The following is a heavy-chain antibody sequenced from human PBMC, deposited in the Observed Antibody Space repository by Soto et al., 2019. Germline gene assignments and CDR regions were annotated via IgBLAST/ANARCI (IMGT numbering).Heavy chain of an antibody. CDR2: ISGSGGST. V-gene: IGHV3-23*01. Sequence: EVQLLESGGGLVQPGGSLRLSCAASGFTSSSYAMSWVRQAPGKGLEWVSAISGSGGSTYYADSVKGRFTISRDNSKNTLYLQMNSLRAEDTAVYYCANRKDIVVVPAAMPNNWFDPWGQGTLVTVSS. CDR1: GFTSSSYA. CDR3: ANRKDIVVVPAAMPNNWFDP. D-gene: IGHD2-2*01. J-gene: IGHJ5*02.